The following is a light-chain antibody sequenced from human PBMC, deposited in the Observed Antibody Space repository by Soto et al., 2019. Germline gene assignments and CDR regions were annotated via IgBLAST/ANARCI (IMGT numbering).Light chain of an antibody. Sequence: QSVLTQPPSVSAAPGQKVTISCSGGNSNVGNNSVSWYQQHPRTAPKLLIYDNYKRPSGIPDRFSGSKSASSATLAITALQTGDEADYYCGTWDSSLSGEVFGTGTKVTVL. CDR1: NSNVGNNS. J-gene: IGLJ1*01. CDR2: DNY. CDR3: GTWDSSLSGEV. V-gene: IGLV1-51*01.